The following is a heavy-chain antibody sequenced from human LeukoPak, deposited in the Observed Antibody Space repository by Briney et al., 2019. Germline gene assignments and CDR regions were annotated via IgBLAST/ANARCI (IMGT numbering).Heavy chain of an antibody. J-gene: IGHJ3*02. D-gene: IGHD6-13*01. CDR2: ISAYNGNT. CDR1: GYTFTSYG. CDR3: ARDRSSWLSNAFDI. Sequence: ASVKVSCKASGYTFTSYGISWVRQAPGQGLEWMGWISAYNGNTNYAQKLQGRVTMTTDTSTSTAYMELRSLRSVDTAVYYCARDRSSWLSNAFDIWGQGTMVTVSS. V-gene: IGHV1-18*04.